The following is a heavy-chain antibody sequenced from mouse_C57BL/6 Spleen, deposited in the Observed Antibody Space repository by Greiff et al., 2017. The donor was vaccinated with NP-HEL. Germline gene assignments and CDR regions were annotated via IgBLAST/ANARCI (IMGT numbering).Heavy chain of an antibody. CDR3: ARGTMVTPMDY. CDR2: IYPGGGYT. D-gene: IGHD2-2*01. V-gene: IGHV1-63*01. Sequence: QVQLQQSGAELVRPGTSVKMSCKASGYTFTNYWIGWAKQRPGHGLEWIGDIYPGGGYTNYNEKFKGKATLTADKSSSTAYMQFSSLTSEDSAIYYCARGTMVTPMDYWGQGTSVTVSS. CDR1: GYTFTNYW. J-gene: IGHJ4*01.